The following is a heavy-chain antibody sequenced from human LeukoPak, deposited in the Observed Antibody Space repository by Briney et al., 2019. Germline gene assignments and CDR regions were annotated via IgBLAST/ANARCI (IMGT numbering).Heavy chain of an antibody. CDR2: IFPSGGEI. D-gene: IGHD3-10*01. V-gene: IGHV3-23*01. CDR1: GFTFSTFA. CDR3: FGRSSGSYSFDY. J-gene: IGHJ4*02. Sequence: GGSLRLSCAASGFTFSTFAMIWVRQPPGKGLEWVSSIFPSGGEIHYADSVRGRFTISRDNSKNTLYLQMNSLRAEDTAVYYCFGRSSGSYSFDYWGQGTLVTVSS.